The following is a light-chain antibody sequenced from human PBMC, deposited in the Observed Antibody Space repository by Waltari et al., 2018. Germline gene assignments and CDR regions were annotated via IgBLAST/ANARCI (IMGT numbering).Light chain of an antibody. V-gene: IGLV2-14*01. CDR2: DVS. Sequence: QSALTQPASVSGSPGQSITISCTGTSSDVGGYNYVSWYQQHPGKAPKLMIYDVSNRPSGVSKRFSGSKSGNTASLTISGLQAEDDADYYCSSYTSSIVVFGGGTKLTVL. J-gene: IGLJ2*01. CDR3: SSYTSSIVV. CDR1: SSDVGGYNY.